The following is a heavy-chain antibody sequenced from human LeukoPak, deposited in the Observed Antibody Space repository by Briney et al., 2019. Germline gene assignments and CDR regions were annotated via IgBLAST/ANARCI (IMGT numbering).Heavy chain of an antibody. J-gene: IGHJ4*02. V-gene: IGHV3-30*02. CDR1: GFTFSSYG. Sequence: GGSLRLSCAASGFTFSSYGMHWVRQAPGKGLEWVAFIRYDGGNKYYADSVKGRFTISRDNAKNSLYLQMNSLRAEDTAVYYCARDRGDDPVIPRYWGQGTLVTVSS. CDR2: IRYDGGNK. CDR3: ARDRGDDPVIPRY. D-gene: IGHD2-21*02.